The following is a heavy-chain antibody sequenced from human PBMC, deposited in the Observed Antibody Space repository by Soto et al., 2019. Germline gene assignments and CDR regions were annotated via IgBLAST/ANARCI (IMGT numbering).Heavy chain of an antibody. CDR3: ARARVWTDYYYYGMDV. D-gene: IGHD3-16*01. V-gene: IGHV4-34*01. Sequence: SETLSLTCAVYGGSFSGYYWSWIRQPPGKGLEWIGEINHSGSTNYNPSLKSRVTISVYTSKNQFSLKLSSVSAADTAVYYCARARVWTDYYYYGMDVWGQGTTVT. CDR2: INHSGST. CDR1: GGSFSGYY. J-gene: IGHJ6*02.